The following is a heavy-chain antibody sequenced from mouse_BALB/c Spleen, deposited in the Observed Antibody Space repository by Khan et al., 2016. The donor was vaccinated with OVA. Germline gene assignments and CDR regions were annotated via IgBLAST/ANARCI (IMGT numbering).Heavy chain of an antibody. CDR2: INPSSGYI. CDR3: ANLRLRVDY. CDR1: GYSFTTYT. J-gene: IGHJ4*01. D-gene: IGHD1-2*01. V-gene: IGHV1-4*02. Sequence: VQLQQSAAELARPGASVKMSCKASGYSFTTYTIHWVKQRPGQGLEWIGNINPSSGYIEYNQKFKDKTTLTADKSSSTAYMQLSSLTSEDSAVYYCANLRLRVDYWGQGTSVTVSA.